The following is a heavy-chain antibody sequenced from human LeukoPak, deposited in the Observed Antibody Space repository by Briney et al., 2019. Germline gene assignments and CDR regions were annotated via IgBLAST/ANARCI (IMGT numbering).Heavy chain of an antibody. V-gene: IGHV1-18*01. CDR2: ISACNGNT. CDR1: GYTFTSYG. CDR3: ARTLGAGTDNWFDP. J-gene: IGHJ5*02. Sequence: ASVKVSCKASGYTFTSYGISWVRQAPGQGLEWMGWISACNGNTNYAQKLQGRVTMTTDTSTSTACMELRSLRSDDTAVYYCARTLGAGTDNWFDPWGQGTLVTVSS. D-gene: IGHD1-7*01.